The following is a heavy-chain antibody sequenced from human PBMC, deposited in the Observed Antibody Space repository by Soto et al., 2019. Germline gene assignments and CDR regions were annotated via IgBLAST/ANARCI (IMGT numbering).Heavy chain of an antibody. Sequence: QVQLVPSGAEVKKPGASVKVSCKASGYTFTSYGISWVRQAPGQGLEWMGWISAYNGNTNYAQKLQGRVTMTTDTSTSTAYMELRSLRSDDTAVYYCARDKPTTVATAYDCYGMDVWGQGTTVTVSS. D-gene: IGHD4-17*01. J-gene: IGHJ6*02. CDR2: ISAYNGNT. CDR3: ARDKPTTVATAYDCYGMDV. CDR1: GYTFTSYG. V-gene: IGHV1-18*01.